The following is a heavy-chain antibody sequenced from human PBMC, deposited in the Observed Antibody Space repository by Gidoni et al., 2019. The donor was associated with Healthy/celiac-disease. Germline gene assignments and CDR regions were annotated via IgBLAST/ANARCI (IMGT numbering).Heavy chain of an antibody. CDR2: IWYDGSNK. V-gene: IGHV3-33*01. CDR3: AREGYGDYVAYYGMDV. CDR1: GFTFSSYG. D-gene: IGHD4-17*01. J-gene: IGHJ6*02. Sequence: QVQLVESGGGVVQPGRSLRLSCAASGFTFSSYGMHWVRQAPGKGLEWVAVIWYDGSNKYDADSVKGRFTISRDNSKNTLYLQMNSLRAEDTAVYYCAREGYGDYVAYYGMDVWGQGTTVTVSS.